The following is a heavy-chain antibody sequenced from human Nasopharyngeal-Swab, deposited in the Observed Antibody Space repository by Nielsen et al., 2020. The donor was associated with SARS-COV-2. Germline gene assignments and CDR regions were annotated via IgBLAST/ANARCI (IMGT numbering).Heavy chain of an antibody. V-gene: IGHV3-23*01. Sequence: GESLKISCAASGFTFSSYAMSWVRQAPGKGLEWVSAISGSGGSTYYADSVKGRFTISRDNSKNTLYLQMNSLRAEDTALYYCAKGGTNWANFDYWGQGTLVTVSS. J-gene: IGHJ4*02. CDR2: ISGSGGST. CDR3: AKGGTNWANFDY. CDR1: GFTFSSYA. D-gene: IGHD7-27*01.